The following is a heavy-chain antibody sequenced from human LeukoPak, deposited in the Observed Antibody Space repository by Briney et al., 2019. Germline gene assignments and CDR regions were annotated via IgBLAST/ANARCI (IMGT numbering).Heavy chain of an antibody. V-gene: IGHV4-59*06. CDR2: IYYIGTT. Sequence: SETLSLTCTVSGGSISSYYWSWIRQHPGKGLEWIGYIYYIGTTYYNPSLKSRVTISVDTSKNQFSLKLRSLTAADTAMYYCARVRDPRTLDYWGRGTLVTVSS. CDR1: GGSISSYY. CDR3: ARVRDPRTLDY. J-gene: IGHJ4*02. D-gene: IGHD3-3*01.